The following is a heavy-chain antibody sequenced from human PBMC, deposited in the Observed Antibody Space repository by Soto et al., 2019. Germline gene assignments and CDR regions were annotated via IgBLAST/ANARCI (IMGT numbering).Heavy chain of an antibody. Sequence: QVRLQESGPGLVKPSQTLSLTCDVSGVSISENHWSWIRQAPGKGLEWVGYVHFSGSTTYNPSLAPRLNISVDMAKSQVYLQLTSVTAADTAVYYCARFGAAAAHDDNWGRGVLVTVSS. CDR3: ARFGAAAAHDDN. J-gene: IGHJ4*01. CDR1: GVSISENH. V-gene: IGHV4-59*01. CDR2: VHFSGST. D-gene: IGHD6-13*01.